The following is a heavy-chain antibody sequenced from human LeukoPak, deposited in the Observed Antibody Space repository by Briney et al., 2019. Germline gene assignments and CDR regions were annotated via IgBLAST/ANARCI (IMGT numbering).Heavy chain of an antibody. CDR3: ARGAQAPTWKGALDM. CDR1: GFTFSNFA. V-gene: IGHV3-30-3*01. J-gene: IGHJ3*02. D-gene: IGHD1-1*01. Sequence: PGGSLRLSCAASGFTFSNFAMHWVRQAPGKGLQWVAVISYDGSNKYYPDSVKGRFTISRDNSKNTLYLQMNSLRREDAAMYYCARGAQAPTWKGALDMWGQGTMVTVSS. CDR2: ISYDGSNK.